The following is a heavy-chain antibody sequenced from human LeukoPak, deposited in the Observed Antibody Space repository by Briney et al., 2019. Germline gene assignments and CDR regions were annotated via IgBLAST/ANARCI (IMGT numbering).Heavy chain of an antibody. CDR3: ARTGSSWPLYYYYYMDV. V-gene: IGHV4-59*11. Sequence: PSETLSLTCTVSGGSISSHYWSWIRQPPGKGLEWIGYVSDSGSTNYNPSLKSRVTVSVDTSKDQFSLKLTSVTAADTAVYCARTGSSWPLYYYYYMDVWGKGTTVTVSS. J-gene: IGHJ6*03. CDR1: GGSISSHY. CDR2: VSDSGST. D-gene: IGHD6-13*01.